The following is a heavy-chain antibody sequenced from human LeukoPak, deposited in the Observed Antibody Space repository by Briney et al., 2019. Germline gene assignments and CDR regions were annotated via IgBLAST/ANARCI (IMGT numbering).Heavy chain of an antibody. V-gene: IGHV4-34*01. J-gene: IGHJ4*02. CDR3: ARGVGDFWSGYYFDY. CDR2: INHSGST. D-gene: IGHD3-3*01. CDR1: GVSFSGYY. Sequence: PSETLSLTCAVYGVSFSGYYWSWIRQPPGKGLEWIGEINHSGSTNYNPSLKSRVTISVDTSKNQFSLKLSSVTAADTAVYYCARGVGDFWSGYYFDYWGQGTLVTVSS.